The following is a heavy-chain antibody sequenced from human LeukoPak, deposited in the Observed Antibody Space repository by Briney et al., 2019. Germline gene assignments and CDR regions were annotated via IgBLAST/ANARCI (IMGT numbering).Heavy chain of an antibody. CDR1: GFTFSSYG. J-gene: IGHJ4*02. CDR2: IIENGGET. CDR3: AKDYEYNSNTWYFH. Sequence: GGSLRLSCAASGFTFSSYGMHWVRQAPGKGLEWVSGIIENGGETCYADSVRGRFTISRDNSKNTLYLQMNSLRAEDTAVYYCAKDYEYNSNTWYFHWGRGTLVSVSS. V-gene: IGHV3-23*01. D-gene: IGHD6-13*01.